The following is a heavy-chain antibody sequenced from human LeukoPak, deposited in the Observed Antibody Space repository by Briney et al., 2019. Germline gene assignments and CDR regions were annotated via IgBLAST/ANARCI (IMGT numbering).Heavy chain of an antibody. CDR2: IFPLFETT. V-gene: IGHV1-69*01. D-gene: IGHD1-26*01. CDR1: GGTFNNYA. J-gene: IGHJ4*02. Sequence: ASVKVSCKASGGTFNNYAINWVRQAPGQGLEWMGGIFPLFETTNYAQGFKGRVTITADDSTSTAYMELNSLRTEDTAVYYCVRGRESHGHYFHFWGQGTLVTVSS. CDR3: VRGRESHGHYFHF.